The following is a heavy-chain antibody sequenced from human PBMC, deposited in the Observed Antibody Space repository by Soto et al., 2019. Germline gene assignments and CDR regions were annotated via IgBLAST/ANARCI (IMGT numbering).Heavy chain of an antibody. D-gene: IGHD6-19*01. CDR3: ASSIGGGWFENYYYGRDV. Sequence: GGSMRLSCAASGFTFSSYWMSWVRQAPGKGLEWVANIKQDGSEKYYVDSVKGRFTISRDNAKNSLYLQMNSLRAEDTAVYYCASSIGGGWFENYYYGRDVWGQGTTGTVSS. CDR1: GFTFSSYW. V-gene: IGHV3-7*03. J-gene: IGHJ6*02. CDR2: IKQDGSEK.